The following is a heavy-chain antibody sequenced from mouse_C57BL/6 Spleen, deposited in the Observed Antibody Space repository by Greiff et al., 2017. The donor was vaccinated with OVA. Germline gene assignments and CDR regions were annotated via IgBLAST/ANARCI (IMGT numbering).Heavy chain of an antibody. D-gene: IGHD1-1*01. Sequence: EVQVVESGGGLVKPGGSLKLSCAASGFTFSSYAMSWVRQTPEKRLEWVATISDGGSYTYYPDNVKGRFTISRDNAKNNLYLQMSHLKSEDTAMYYCARKDYGSSYCFDYWGQGTTLTVSS. CDR1: GFTFSSYA. CDR2: ISDGGSYT. V-gene: IGHV5-4*01. CDR3: ARKDYGSSYCFDY. J-gene: IGHJ2*01.